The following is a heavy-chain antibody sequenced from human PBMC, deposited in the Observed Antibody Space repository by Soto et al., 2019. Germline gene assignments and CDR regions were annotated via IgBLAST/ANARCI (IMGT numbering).Heavy chain of an antibody. CDR1: GFTFSSYA. Sequence: GGSLRLSCAASGFTFSSYAMSWVRQAPGKGLEWVSAISGSGGSTYYADSVKGRFTISRDNSRNTMFLQMKSLRAEDAAIYFCERGVRLNFDIWGQGTLVTVSS. J-gene: IGHJ4*02. V-gene: IGHV3-23*01. CDR3: ERGVRLNFDI. CDR2: ISGSGGST. D-gene: IGHD3-16*01.